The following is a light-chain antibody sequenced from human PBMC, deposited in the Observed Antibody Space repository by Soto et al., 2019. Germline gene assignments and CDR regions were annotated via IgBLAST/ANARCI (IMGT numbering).Light chain of an antibody. J-gene: IGKJ1*01. Sequence: AIRMTQSPSSFSASTVDRVTITCRASQGISSYLAWYQQKPGKAPKLLIYAASTLQSGVPSRFSGSGSGTDFTLTISCLQSDDFATYYCQHYNSYSEAFGQGTKVDIK. CDR1: QGISSY. V-gene: IGKV1-8*01. CDR3: QHYNSYSEA. CDR2: AAS.